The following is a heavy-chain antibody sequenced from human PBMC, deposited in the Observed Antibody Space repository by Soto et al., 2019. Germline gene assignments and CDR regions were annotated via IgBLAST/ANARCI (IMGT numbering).Heavy chain of an antibody. D-gene: IGHD3-22*01. Sequence: QLQLQESGSGLVKPSQTLSLTCAVSGGSISCGGYSWSWIRQPPGKGLDWIGYIYHSGSTYYNPSLKSRVIISVDRSKNQFSLKLSSVTAADTAVYYCARGIRYYDSSGYYSYGMDVWGQGTTVTVSS. V-gene: IGHV4-30-2*01. CDR2: IYHSGST. CDR3: ARGIRYYDSSGYYSYGMDV. J-gene: IGHJ6*02. CDR1: GGSISCGGYS.